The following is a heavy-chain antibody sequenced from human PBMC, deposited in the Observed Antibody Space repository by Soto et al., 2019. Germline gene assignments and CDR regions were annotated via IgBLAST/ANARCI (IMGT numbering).Heavy chain of an antibody. CDR2: ISGSGGST. CDR3: AKHVQIFYYYYYMDV. Sequence: EVQLLESGGGLVQPGGSLRLSCAASGFTFSSYAMSWVRQAPGKGLEWVSAISGSGGSTYYADSVKGRFTISRDNSKNTLYLQMNSLRAEYTAVYYCAKHVQIFYYYYYMDVWGKGTTVTVSS. V-gene: IGHV3-23*01. D-gene: IGHD3-3*01. J-gene: IGHJ6*03. CDR1: GFTFSSYA.